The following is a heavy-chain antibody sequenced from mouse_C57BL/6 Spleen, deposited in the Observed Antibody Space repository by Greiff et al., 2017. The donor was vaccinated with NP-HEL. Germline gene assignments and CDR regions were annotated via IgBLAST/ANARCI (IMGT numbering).Heavy chain of an antibody. V-gene: IGHV5-16*01. D-gene: IGHD2-5*01. CDR2: INYDGSST. CDR1: GFTFSDYY. Sequence: EVHLVESEGGLVQPGSSMKLSCTASGFTFSDYYMAWVRQVPEKGLEWVANINYDGSSTYYLDSLKSRFIISRDNAKNILYLQMSSLKSEDTATYYCARDRAYYSNYGYFDVWGTGTTVTVSS. J-gene: IGHJ1*03. CDR3: ARDRAYYSNYGYFDV.